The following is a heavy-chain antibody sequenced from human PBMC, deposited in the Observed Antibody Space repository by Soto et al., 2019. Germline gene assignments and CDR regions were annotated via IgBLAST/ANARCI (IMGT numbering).Heavy chain of an antibody. CDR1: GYTFTSYY. CDR3: ARGGIAAAGTTGWFDP. V-gene: IGHV1-46*01. Sequence: ASVKVSCKASGYTFTSYYMHWVRQAPGQGLEWMGIINPSGGSTSYAQKFQGRVTMTRDTSTSTVYMELSSLRSEDTAVYYCARGGIAAAGTTGWFDPWGQGTLVTVSS. D-gene: IGHD6-13*01. CDR2: INPSGGST. J-gene: IGHJ5*02.